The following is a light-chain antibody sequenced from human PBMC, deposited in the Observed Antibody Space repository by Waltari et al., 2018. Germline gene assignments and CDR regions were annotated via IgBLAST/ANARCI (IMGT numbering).Light chain of an antibody. CDR3: QQYYSIPYT. J-gene: IGKJ2*01. CDR2: WAA. Sequence: DIVMTQSPDSLAVSLGERATINCKSSQSVLYSSNNKNYLAWYQQKPGQPPKLLIYWAATRESGVPDRVSGSGSGTDFTLTISSLQAEDLAVYYCQQYYSIPYTFGQGTKLEIK. V-gene: IGKV4-1*01. CDR1: QSVLYSSNNKNY.